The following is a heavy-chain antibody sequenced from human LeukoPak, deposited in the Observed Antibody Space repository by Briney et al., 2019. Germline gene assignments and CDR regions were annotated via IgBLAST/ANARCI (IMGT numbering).Heavy chain of an antibody. CDR3: ARAVNRYFDWYDTGDFDY. J-gene: IGHJ4*02. CDR2: INPNSGGT. Sequence: RASVKVSCKASGYTFTGYYMHWVRQAPGQGLEWMGWINPNSGGTNYAQKLQGRVTMTTDTSTSTAYMELRSLRSDDTAVYYCARAVNRYFDWYDTGDFDYWGQGTLVTVSS. D-gene: IGHD3-9*01. CDR1: GYTFTGYY. V-gene: IGHV1-2*02.